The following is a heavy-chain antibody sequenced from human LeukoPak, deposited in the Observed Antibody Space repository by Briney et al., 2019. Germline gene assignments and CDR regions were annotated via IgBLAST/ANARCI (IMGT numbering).Heavy chain of an antibody. Sequence: PGGSLRLSCAASGFTFSSYSMNWVRQAPGKGLEWVSSISSSSSYIYYADSVKGRFTISRDNAKNSLYLQMNSLRAEDTAVYYCARDRSLNRIDAFDIWGQGTMVTVSS. J-gene: IGHJ3*02. CDR1: GFTFSSYS. V-gene: IGHV3-21*01. CDR2: ISSSSSYI. D-gene: IGHD2-15*01. CDR3: ARDRSLNRIDAFDI.